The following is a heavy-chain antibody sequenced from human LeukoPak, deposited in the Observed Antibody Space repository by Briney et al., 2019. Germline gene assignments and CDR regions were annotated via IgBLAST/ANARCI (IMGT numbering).Heavy chain of an antibody. V-gene: IGHV3-21*01. CDR3: AGDYEGNLAFDI. J-gene: IGHJ3*02. CDR1: GFSFSNCS. CDR2: ISSSSTYI. Sequence: GGSLRLSCAASGFSFSNCSTNWVRQAPGKGLEWVSSISSSSTYIYYADSLEGRFTISRDNVRNSLYLQMNSLRAEDTAVYYCAGDYEGNLAFDIWGQGTMVTVSS. D-gene: IGHD4-23*01.